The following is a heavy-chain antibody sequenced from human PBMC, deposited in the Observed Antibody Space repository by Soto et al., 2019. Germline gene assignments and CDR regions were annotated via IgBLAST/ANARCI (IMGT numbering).Heavy chain of an antibody. V-gene: IGHV1-18*04. CDR3: ARGRMVRGVVYGMDV. CDR2: ISAYNGNT. Sequence: QVQLVQSGAEVKKPGASVKVSCKASGYTFTSYGISWVRQAPGQGLEWMGWISAYNGNTNYAQKNQGRVTMTTDTSTSTAHMELRSLRSDDTAVYYCARGRMVRGVVYGMDVWGQGTTVTVSS. CDR1: GYTFTSYG. J-gene: IGHJ6*02. D-gene: IGHD3-10*01.